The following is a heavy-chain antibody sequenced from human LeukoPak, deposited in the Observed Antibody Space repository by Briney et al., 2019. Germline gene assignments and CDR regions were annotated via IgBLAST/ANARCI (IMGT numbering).Heavy chain of an antibody. CDR1: GYTLTNYA. Sequence: GASVKVSCNASGYTLTNYAIHWVRQAPGQRLEWMGWFNSDTGNTEYSQKFQGRVTISRDTSANTAYMELNRLRPEDTAVFYCVRGGPNKSGWTLDYWGQGTLVTVSS. CDR2: FNSDTGNT. D-gene: IGHD6-19*01. V-gene: IGHV1-3*01. J-gene: IGHJ4*02. CDR3: VRGGPNKSGWTLDY.